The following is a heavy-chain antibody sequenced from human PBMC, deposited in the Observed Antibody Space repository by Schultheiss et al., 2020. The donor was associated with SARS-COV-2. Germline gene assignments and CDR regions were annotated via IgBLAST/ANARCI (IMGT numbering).Heavy chain of an antibody. CDR1: GYTFTGYY. Sequence: ASVKVSCKASGYTFTGYYMHWVRQAPGQGLEWMGWINPNSGGTNYAQKFQGRVTMTRDTSISTAYMELSRLRSDDTAVYYCARGGYDFWSDSYYYYGMDVWGQGTTVTVSS. J-gene: IGHJ6*02. CDR3: ARGGYDFWSDSYYYYGMDV. V-gene: IGHV1-2*02. CDR2: INPNSGGT. D-gene: IGHD3-3*01.